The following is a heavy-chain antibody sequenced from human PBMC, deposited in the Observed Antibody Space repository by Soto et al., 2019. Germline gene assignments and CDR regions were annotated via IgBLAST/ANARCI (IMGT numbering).Heavy chain of an antibody. V-gene: IGHV3-33*01. D-gene: IGHD3-10*01. CDR1: GFTFSSYG. CDR3: TRDRGPRSGSYYSIRDY. CDR2: IWYDGSNK. J-gene: IGHJ4*02. Sequence: PGGSLRLSCAVSGFTFSSYGMHWVRQAPGKGLEWVAVIWYDGSNKYYADSVKGRFTISRDNSKNTLYLQMNSLRAEDTAVYYCTRDRGPRSGSYYSIRDYWGQGTLVPVSS.